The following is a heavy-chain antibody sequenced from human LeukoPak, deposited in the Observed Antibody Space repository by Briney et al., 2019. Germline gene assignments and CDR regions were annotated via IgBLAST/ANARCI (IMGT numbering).Heavy chain of an antibody. CDR1: GGSISGYY. D-gene: IGHD3-10*01. J-gene: IGHJ4*02. CDR2: IYTSGST. V-gene: IGHV4-4*07. Sequence: PSETLSPTCTVSGGSISGYYWSWIRQPAGKGLEWIGRIYTSGSTNYNPSLKSRVTMSVDTSKNQFSLKLSSVTAADTAVYYCAREGWFGELLVLFDYWGQGTLVTVSS. CDR3: AREGWFGELLVLFDY.